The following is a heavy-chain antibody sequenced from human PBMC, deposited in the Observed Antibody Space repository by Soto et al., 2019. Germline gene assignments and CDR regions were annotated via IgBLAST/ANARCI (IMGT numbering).Heavy chain of an antibody. V-gene: IGHV1-46*01. CDR3: ARRGYDSGWSLDY. CDR2: INPSGGSA. J-gene: IGHJ4*02. D-gene: IGHD6-19*01. CDR1: GYSFTSYY. Sequence: VKLVQSGAEVREPGASVKVHCKPSGYSFTSYYINWVRQAPGQGLEWMGIINPSGGSANYAQEFQGRVTMTVDTSTSTVNMELSSLTSDDTAAYYCARRGYDSGWSLDYWGQGTLVTVSS.